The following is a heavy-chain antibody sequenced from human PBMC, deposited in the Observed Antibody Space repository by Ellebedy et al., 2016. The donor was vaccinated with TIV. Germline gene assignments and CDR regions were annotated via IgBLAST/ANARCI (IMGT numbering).Heavy chain of an antibody. D-gene: IGHD1-26*01. V-gene: IGHV3-7*01. CDR2: IKQDGSVK. J-gene: IGHJ4*02. Sequence: GESLKISCVASGFTFSSYWMSWVRQAPGKGLEWVAGIKQDGSVKDYLDSVKGRFTISRDNAKNSLYLPMDSLRVEDTGVYYCATQWELYDWGQGTPVTVSS. CDR1: GFTFSSYW. CDR3: ATQWELYD.